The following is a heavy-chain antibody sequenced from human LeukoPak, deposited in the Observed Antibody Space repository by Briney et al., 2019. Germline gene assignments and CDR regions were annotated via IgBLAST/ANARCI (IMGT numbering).Heavy chain of an antibody. CDR2: IYSGGST. Sequence: PGGSLRLSCAASGFTVSSNYMSWVRQAPGKGLEWVSVIYSGGSTYYADSVKGRFTISRDNSKNTLYLQMNSLRAGDTAVYYCAKAKGPYCSGGSCLPPIDYWGQGTLDTVSS. J-gene: IGHJ4*02. CDR1: GFTVSSNY. D-gene: IGHD2-15*01. CDR3: AKAKGPYCSGGSCLPPIDY. V-gene: IGHV3-66*02.